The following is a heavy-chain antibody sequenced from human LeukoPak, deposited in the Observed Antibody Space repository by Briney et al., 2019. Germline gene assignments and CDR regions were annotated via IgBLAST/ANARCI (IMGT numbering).Heavy chain of an antibody. CDR2: ISSSGSTI. J-gene: IGHJ5*02. V-gene: IGHV3-48*03. CDR1: GFTFSSYE. CDR3: ARSPQNLGWFDP. Sequence: GGSLRLSCAASGFTFSSYEMNWVRQAPGKGLEWVSYISSSGSTIYYADSVKGRFTISRDNAKNSLYLQMNSLRAEDTAVYYCARSPQNLGWFDPWGQGTLVTVSS.